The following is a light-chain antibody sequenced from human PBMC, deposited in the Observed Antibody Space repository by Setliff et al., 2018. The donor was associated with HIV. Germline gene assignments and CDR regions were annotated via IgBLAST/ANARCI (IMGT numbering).Light chain of an antibody. Sequence: QSVLAQPASVSGSPGQSITISCTGTFSDVGNYNLVSWYQHYPGKAPKLIIYEVDKRPSGVSNRFSGSKSGNAASLTIPGLQAEGEADYHCCSYAGESTFVFGGGT. CDR2: EVD. CDR3: CSYAGESTFV. J-gene: IGLJ2*01. V-gene: IGLV2-23*02. CDR1: FSDVGNYNL.